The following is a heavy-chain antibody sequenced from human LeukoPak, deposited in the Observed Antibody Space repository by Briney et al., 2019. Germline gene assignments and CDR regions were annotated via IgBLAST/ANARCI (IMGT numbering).Heavy chain of an antibody. CDR2: ISSSSSYI. CDR3: ARDRVRLIYYGSGLDV. Sequence: GGSLRLSCAASGFTFSSYGMSWVRQAPGKGLEWVSSISSSSSYIYYADSVKGRFTISRDNAKNSLYLQMNSLRAEDTAVYYCARDRVRLIYYGSGLDVWGKGTTVTISS. CDR1: GFTFSSYG. J-gene: IGHJ6*04. V-gene: IGHV3-21*01. D-gene: IGHD3-10*01.